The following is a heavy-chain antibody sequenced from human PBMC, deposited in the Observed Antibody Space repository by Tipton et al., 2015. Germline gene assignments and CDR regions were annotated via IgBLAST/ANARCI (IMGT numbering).Heavy chain of an antibody. CDR2: ISGHNGNT. Sequence: QLVQSGGEVKKPGASVKVSCKASGYSFTSYGISWVRLVPRQGLEWMGWISGHNGNTDYAQKFQGRVTLTRDTSTTTAYMELRSLTSDDTAVYYCARGSTPEFSSDYRRSDAFDIWGQGTMITVSS. CDR3: ARGSTPEFSSDYRRSDAFDI. D-gene: IGHD4-17*01. V-gene: IGHV1-18*01. CDR1: GYSFTSYG. J-gene: IGHJ3*02.